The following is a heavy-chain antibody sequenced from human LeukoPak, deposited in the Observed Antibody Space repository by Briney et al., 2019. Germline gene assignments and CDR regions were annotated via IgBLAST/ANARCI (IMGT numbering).Heavy chain of an antibody. CDR1: GFTFGTYA. CDR3: ARDAGSGYFDY. CDR2: ISSSSSTI. J-gene: IGHJ4*02. D-gene: IGHD6-19*01. Sequence: GGSLRLSCAASGFTFGTYAMNWVREAPGKGLEWVSYISSSSSTIYFPDSVKGRFTISRDNAKNSLYLQMNGLRDEDTAVYYCARDAGSGYFDYWGQGTLVTVSS. V-gene: IGHV3-48*02.